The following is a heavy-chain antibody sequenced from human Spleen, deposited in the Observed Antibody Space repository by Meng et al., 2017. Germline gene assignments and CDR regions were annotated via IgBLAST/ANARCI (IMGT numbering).Heavy chain of an antibody. CDR3: ARDLSWGGYDSPRYFDY. D-gene: IGHD5-12*01. CDR2: IYPSGTT. J-gene: IGHJ4*02. Sequence: SETLSLTCTVSGGSISSYYWSWIRQPAGKGLEWIGRIYPSGTTNYNPSLKSRVTVSVDTSKNQFSLRLSSVTAADTAVYYCARDLSWGGYDSPRYFDYWGQGTLVTVSS. CDR1: GGSISSYY. V-gene: IGHV4-4*07.